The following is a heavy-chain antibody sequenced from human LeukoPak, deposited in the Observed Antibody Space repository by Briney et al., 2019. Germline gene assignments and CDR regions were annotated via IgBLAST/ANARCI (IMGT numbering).Heavy chain of an antibody. D-gene: IGHD1-26*01. J-gene: IGHJ4*02. CDR3: ARSPGSYYEYYFDY. CDR1: GFTFSSYA. V-gene: IGHV3-30*01. Sequence: PGRSLRLSCAASGFTFSSYAMHWVRQAPGKGLEWVAVISYDGSNKYYADSVKGRFTISRDNSKNTLYLQMNSLRAEDAAVYYCARSPGSYYEYYFDYWGQGTLVTVSS. CDR2: ISYDGSNK.